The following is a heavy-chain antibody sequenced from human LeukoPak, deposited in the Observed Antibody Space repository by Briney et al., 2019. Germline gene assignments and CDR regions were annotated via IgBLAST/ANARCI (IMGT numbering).Heavy chain of an antibody. CDR3: ARDPVWDIVVVPAENWFDP. J-gene: IGHJ5*02. V-gene: IGHV3-30-3*01. D-gene: IGHD2-2*01. CDR2: ISNDGSNK. CDR1: GFTFSTYT. Sequence: GGSLRLSCAASGFTFSTYTMHWVRQAPGKGREWVALISNDGSNKYYPDSVKGRFTISRDNSKNTLYLQMNSLRTEDTAMYYCARDPVWDIVVVPAENWFDPWGQGTLVTVSS.